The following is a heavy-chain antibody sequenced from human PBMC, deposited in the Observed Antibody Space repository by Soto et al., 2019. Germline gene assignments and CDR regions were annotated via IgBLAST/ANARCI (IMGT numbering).Heavy chain of an antibody. Sequence: QVQLVQSGAEVKKPGASVKVSCKASGYTFTSYGISWVRQAPGQGLEWMGWVSAYNGNTNYAQKLQGRVTMTTDTSTSTAYRELRRLTSDDPTVYYCAREVVVAATPYHYYSMDVWCRGTTVAAS. CDR3: AREVVVAATPYHYYSMDV. V-gene: IGHV1-18*01. D-gene: IGHD2-15*01. J-gene: IGHJ6*02. CDR2: VSAYNGNT. CDR1: GYTFTSYG.